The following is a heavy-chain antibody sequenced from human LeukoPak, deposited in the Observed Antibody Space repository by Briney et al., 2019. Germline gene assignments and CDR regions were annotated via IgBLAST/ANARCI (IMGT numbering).Heavy chain of an antibody. CDR1: GYSFTNYR. V-gene: IGHV1-18*01. Sequence: GASLKLSCKDAGYSFTNYRNSWVRQAPGQGLEWMGWSDTYSGNTNYAPKFQGRISMTTDTSTTTHYMELWNLRSDDTALYYCARGGRAAGINFHYYRGVWGKGNTVTVSS. CDR3: ARGGRAAGINFHYYRGV. CDR2: SDTYSGNT. D-gene: IGHD6-25*01. J-gene: IGHJ6*03.